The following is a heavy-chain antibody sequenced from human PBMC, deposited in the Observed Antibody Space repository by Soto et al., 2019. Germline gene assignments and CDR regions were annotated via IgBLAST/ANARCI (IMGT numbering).Heavy chain of an antibody. Sequence: GASVKVSCKASGGTFSSYAISWVRQAPGQGLEWMGGIIPIFGTANYAQKFQGRVTITADESTSTAYMELSSLRSEDTAAYYCARDRIWKSGYGDSNNWFDPWGQGTLVTVSS. D-gene: IGHD4-17*01. J-gene: IGHJ5*02. CDR2: IIPIFGTA. V-gene: IGHV1-69*13. CDR3: ARDRIWKSGYGDSNNWFDP. CDR1: GGTFSSYA.